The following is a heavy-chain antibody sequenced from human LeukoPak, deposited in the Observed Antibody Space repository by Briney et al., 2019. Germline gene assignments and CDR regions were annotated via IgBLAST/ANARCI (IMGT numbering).Heavy chain of an antibody. CDR2: IDPDSGGT. Sequence: ASVKVSCKASGYTFTDYYIHWVRQAPGQGLEWMGRIDPDSGGTNYPQKFQGRVTMTRDTSISTAYMGLSRLRSDDTAVYYCAREYYDSSGRKHAFENWGQGTVVTVSS. CDR3: AREYYDSSGRKHAFEN. V-gene: IGHV1-2*02. CDR1: GYTFTDYY. D-gene: IGHD3-22*01. J-gene: IGHJ3*02.